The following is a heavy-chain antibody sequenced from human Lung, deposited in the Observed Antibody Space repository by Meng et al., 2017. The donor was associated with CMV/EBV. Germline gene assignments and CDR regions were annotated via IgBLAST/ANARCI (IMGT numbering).Heavy chain of an antibody. CDR1: GFTFSSYT. D-gene: IGHD3-22*01. Sequence: ESLKISXAAYGFTFSSYTMNWVRQAPGKGLEWVSYISSSGSAKYYADSLRGRFTISRDNAKYSLYLQMNSLRADDTAVYYCARSLFDSNDPLDYWGQGTVVTVSS. J-gene: IGHJ4*02. CDR2: ISSSGSAK. CDR3: ARSLFDSNDPLDY. V-gene: IGHV3-48*04.